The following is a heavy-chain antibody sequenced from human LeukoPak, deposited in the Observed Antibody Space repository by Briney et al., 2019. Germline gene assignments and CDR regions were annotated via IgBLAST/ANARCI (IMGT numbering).Heavy chain of an antibody. CDR1: GYTLTELS. CDR3: ATDSGVYDSSGYYYY. Sequence: ASVKVSCKVSGYTLTELSMHWVRQAPGKGLEWMGGFDPEDGETIYAQKFRGRVTMTEDTSTDTAYMELSSLRSEDTAVYYCATDSGVYDSSGYYYYWGQGTLVTVSS. J-gene: IGHJ4*02. CDR2: FDPEDGET. D-gene: IGHD3-22*01. V-gene: IGHV1-24*01.